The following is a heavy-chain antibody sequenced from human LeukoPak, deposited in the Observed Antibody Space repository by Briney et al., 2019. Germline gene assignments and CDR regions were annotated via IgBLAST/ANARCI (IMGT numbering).Heavy chain of an antibody. Sequence: ASVKVSCKASGYTFTSYGISWVRQAPGQGLEWMGWISAYNGNTNYAQKFQGRVTMTRDTSISTAYMELSRLRSDDTAVYYCARAVDIVVVPYFDYWGQGTLVTVSS. J-gene: IGHJ4*02. V-gene: IGHV1-18*01. CDR3: ARAVDIVVVPYFDY. CDR1: GYTFTSYG. CDR2: ISAYNGNT. D-gene: IGHD2-2*01.